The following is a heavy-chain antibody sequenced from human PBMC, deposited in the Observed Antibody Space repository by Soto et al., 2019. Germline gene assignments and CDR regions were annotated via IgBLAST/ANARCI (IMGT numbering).Heavy chain of an antibody. CDR2: IGSSGGAI. D-gene: IGHD3-10*01. CDR3: AKALWFGESSHYFDY. V-gene: IGHV3-23*01. CDR1: GFGFDSYA. J-gene: IGHJ4*02. Sequence: PGGSLRLSCVGSGFGFDSYAMSWVRQAPGKGLEWVSGIGSSGGAIVYADSVRGRFTISRDNSRNALYLHMNSLRAGDTAVYYCAKALWFGESSHYFDYWGQGTLVIVSS.